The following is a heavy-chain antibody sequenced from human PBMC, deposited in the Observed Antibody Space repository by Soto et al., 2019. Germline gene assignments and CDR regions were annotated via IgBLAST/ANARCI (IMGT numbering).Heavy chain of an antibody. CDR3: ARDYYGSGSEGYYFDY. Sequence: QVQLVQSGAEVKKPGSSVKVSCKASGGTFSSYTISWVRQAPGQGLEWMGRIIPILGIANYAQKFQGRVTITXXKXTXXAYMELSSLRSEDTAVYYCARDYYGSGSEGYYFDYWGQGTLVTVSS. CDR1: GGTFSSYT. J-gene: IGHJ4*02. V-gene: IGHV1-69*08. D-gene: IGHD3-10*01. CDR2: IIPILGIA.